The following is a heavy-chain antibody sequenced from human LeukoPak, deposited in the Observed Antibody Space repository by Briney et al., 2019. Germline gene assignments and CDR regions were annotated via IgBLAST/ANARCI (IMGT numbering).Heavy chain of an antibody. Sequence: GGSLRLSCAASGITFNTYAMSWVRQAPGKGLEWVSAISASGGSTYYADSVKGRFTISRDNSNNTVYLQMNSLRAEDTAVYYCAREYTSGGTDYWGQGTLVTVSS. J-gene: IGHJ4*02. CDR3: AREYTSGGTDY. V-gene: IGHV3-23*01. D-gene: IGHD1-26*01. CDR2: ISASGGST. CDR1: GITFNTYA.